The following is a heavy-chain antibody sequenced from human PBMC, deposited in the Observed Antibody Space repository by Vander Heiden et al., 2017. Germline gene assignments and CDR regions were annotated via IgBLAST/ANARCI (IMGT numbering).Heavy chain of an antibody. J-gene: IGHJ4*02. CDR2: IWYDGSNK. V-gene: IGHV3-33*01. CDR3: ARATEGRHCTNGVWPLDY. Sequence: QVQLVESGGGVVQPGRSLRLPCAASRFPFSSYGMHWVRQAPGKGLEWVAVIWYDGSNKYYADSVKGRFTISRDNSKNTLYLQMNSLRAEDTGVYYCARATEGRHCTNGVWPLDYWGQGTLVTVSS. CDR1: RFPFSSYG. D-gene: IGHD2-8*01.